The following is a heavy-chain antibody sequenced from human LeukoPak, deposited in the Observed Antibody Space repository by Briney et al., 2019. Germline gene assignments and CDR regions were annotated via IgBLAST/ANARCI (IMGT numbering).Heavy chain of an antibody. CDR2: ISGDGVTT. V-gene: IGHV3-43*02. CDR1: GFTFHTPS. J-gene: IGHJ4*02. Sequence: VGLLRFSCAASGFTFHTPSTQSGRQPPRTAMKRVSVISGDGVTTHYADSVKGRFTISRDNSKDSLYLQMDSLRAEDTAVYFCAKGVNTVSFTFDYWGQGTLVTVSS. D-gene: IGHD3-22*01. CDR3: AKGVNTVSFTFDY.